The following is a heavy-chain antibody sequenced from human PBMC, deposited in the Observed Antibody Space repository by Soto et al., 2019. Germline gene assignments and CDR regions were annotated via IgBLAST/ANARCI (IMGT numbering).Heavy chain of an antibody. V-gene: IGHV1-58*01. J-gene: IGHJ6*02. CDR1: GFTFTSSA. CDR2: IVVGSGNT. Sequence: ASVKVSCKASGFTFTSSAVQWVRQARGQRLEWIGWIVVGSGNTNYAQKFQERVTITRDMSTSIAYMELSSLRSEDTAVYYCAAGDLVGATFDYYYGMDVWGQGTTVTVSS. CDR3: AAGDLVGATFDYYYGMDV. D-gene: IGHD1-26*01.